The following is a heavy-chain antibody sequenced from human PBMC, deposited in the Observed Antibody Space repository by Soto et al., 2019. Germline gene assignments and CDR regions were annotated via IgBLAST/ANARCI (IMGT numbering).Heavy chain of an antibody. J-gene: IGHJ6*02. CDR2: IYYSGST. CDR3: ARGYGPSRDFGMDV. V-gene: IGHV4-59*01. D-gene: IGHD3-10*01. Sequence: PSETLSLTCTVSGGSISSYYWSWIRQPPGKGLEWIGYIYYSGSTNYNPSLKSRVTISVDTSKNQFSLKLSSVTAADTAVYYCARGYGPSRDFGMDVWGHGTTVTVSS. CDR1: GGSISSYY.